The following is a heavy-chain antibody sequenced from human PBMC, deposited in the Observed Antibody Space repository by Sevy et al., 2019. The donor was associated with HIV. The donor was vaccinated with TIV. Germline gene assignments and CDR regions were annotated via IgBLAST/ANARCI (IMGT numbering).Heavy chain of an antibody. CDR3: ATKMGGGSGMAFLVDY. CDR2: ISGNGDYT. CDR1: GFTFNNFA. V-gene: IGHV3-23*01. J-gene: IGHJ4*02. Sequence: GGSLRLSCAASGFTFNNFAMGWVRQAPGKGLDWISVISGNGDYTYYADSVKGRFTISRDNSKNKLVLQMNSLRAEDTAIFYCATKMGGGSGMAFLVDYWGQGTLVTVSS. D-gene: IGHD5-18*01.